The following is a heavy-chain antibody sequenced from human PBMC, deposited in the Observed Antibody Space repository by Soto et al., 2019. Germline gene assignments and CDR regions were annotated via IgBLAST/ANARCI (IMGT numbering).Heavy chain of an antibody. D-gene: IGHD3-22*01. Sequence: QMQLVQSGPEVKKPGTSVKVSCKASGFTFTSSAVQWVRQARGQRLEWIGWIVVGSGNTNYAQKFQERVTITRDMSTITAYMELSSLRSEDTAVYYCAARNLYDSSGYPFDYWGQGTLVTVSS. CDR3: AARNLYDSSGYPFDY. CDR1: GFTFTSSA. J-gene: IGHJ4*02. CDR2: IVVGSGNT. V-gene: IGHV1-58*01.